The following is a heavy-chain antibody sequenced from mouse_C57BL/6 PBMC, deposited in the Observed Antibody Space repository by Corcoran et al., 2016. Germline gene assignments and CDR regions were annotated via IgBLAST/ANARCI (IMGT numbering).Heavy chain of an antibody. CDR2: IDPEDGDT. CDR1: GFNIKDYY. CDR3: TTSGNYRYWYFDV. D-gene: IGHD2-1*01. V-gene: IGHV14-1*01. J-gene: IGHJ1*03. Sequence: EVQLQQSGAELVRPGASVKLSCTASGFNIKDYYMHWVKQRPEQGLEWIGRIDPEDGDTEYAPKFQGKATMTADTSSNTAYLQLSSLTSEDTAVYYCTTSGNYRYWYFDVWGTGTTVTVSS.